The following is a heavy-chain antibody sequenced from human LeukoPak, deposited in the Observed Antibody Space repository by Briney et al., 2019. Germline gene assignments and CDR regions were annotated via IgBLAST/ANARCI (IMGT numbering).Heavy chain of an antibody. J-gene: IGHJ6*04. V-gene: IGHV4-34*01. CDR1: GGSFGGYY. CDR3: ARDLRGERLTDV. D-gene: IGHD3-10*01. Sequence: SETLSLTCAVYGGSFGGYYWSWIRQPPGKGLEWIGSIYYSGSTYYNPSLKSRVTISVDTSKNQFSLKLSSVTAADTAVYYCARDLRGERLTDVWGKGTTVTVSS. CDR2: IYYSGST.